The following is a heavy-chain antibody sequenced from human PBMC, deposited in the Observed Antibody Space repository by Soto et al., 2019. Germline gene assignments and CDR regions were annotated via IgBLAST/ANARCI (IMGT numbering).Heavy chain of an antibody. J-gene: IGHJ3*02. CDR1: GGSISSYY. D-gene: IGHD3-3*01. V-gene: IGHV4-59*01. CDR3: ARTLFSRPEAVEI. CDR2: IYYSGST. Sequence: SETLSLTCTVSGGSISSYYWSWIRQPPGKGLEWIGYIYYSGSTNYNPSLKSRVTISVDTSKNLFSLKLSSVTAADTAVYYCARTLFSRPEAVEIWGQGTMVTVS.